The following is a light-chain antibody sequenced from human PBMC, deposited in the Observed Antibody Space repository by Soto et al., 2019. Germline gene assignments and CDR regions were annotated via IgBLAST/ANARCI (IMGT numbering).Light chain of an antibody. J-gene: IGLJ2*01. CDR2: DTT. Sequence: QAVVTQEPSLTVSPGGTVTLTCGSSTGAVTSGHYSYWFQQKPGQAPKTLIYDTTNKHSWSPARFSGSLLGGKAALTLSGAQPEDEADYYCLLVYSGIVVFGGGTKLTVL. CDR3: LLVYSGIVV. CDR1: TGAVTSGHY. V-gene: IGLV7-46*01.